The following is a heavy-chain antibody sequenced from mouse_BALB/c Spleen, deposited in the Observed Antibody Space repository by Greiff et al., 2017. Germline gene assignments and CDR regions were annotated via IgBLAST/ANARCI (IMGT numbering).Heavy chain of an antibody. V-gene: IGHV3-2*02. J-gene: IGHJ4*01. CDR2: ISYSGST. Sequence: VQLKESGPGLVKPSQSLSLTCTVTGYSITSDYAWNWIRQFPGNKLEWMGYISYSGSTSYNPSLKSRISITRDTSKNQFFLQLNSVTTEDTATYYCASGIYNGYGRAMDYWGQGTSVTVSS. D-gene: IGHD2-2*01. CDR1: GYSITSDYA. CDR3: ASGIYNGYGRAMDY.